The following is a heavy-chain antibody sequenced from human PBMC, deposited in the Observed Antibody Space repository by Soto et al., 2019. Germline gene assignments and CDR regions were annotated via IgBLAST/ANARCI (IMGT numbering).Heavy chain of an antibody. J-gene: IGHJ5*02. Sequence: ASVKVSCKASGYPFSDNQIHWLRRAPGQGLEWMGRINPKSDDTNYAQKFQGRVTMTRDTSIDTAYLELTGLTSDDTATYYCARKRSLGYIRLGLDPWGQGTLVTVSS. CDR2: INPKSDDT. D-gene: IGHD5-12*01. V-gene: IGHV1-2*02. CDR1: GYPFSDNQ. CDR3: ARKRSLGYIRLGLDP.